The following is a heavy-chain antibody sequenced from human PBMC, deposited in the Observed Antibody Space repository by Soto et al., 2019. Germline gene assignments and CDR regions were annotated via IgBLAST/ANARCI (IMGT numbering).Heavy chain of an antibody. J-gene: IGHJ6*02. D-gene: IGHD2-21*01. CDR1: GFTFSDYW. Sequence: EVQLVESGGGLVQPGGSLRLSCAASGFTFSDYWLHWVRQAPGKGLVWVSRINSDGSSTSYADSVKGRFTISRDNAKNTLYLQMNSLRAEDTAVYYCARRHQMAYYYGMDVWGQGTTVTVSS. CDR2: INSDGSST. CDR3: ARRHQMAYYYGMDV. V-gene: IGHV3-74*01.